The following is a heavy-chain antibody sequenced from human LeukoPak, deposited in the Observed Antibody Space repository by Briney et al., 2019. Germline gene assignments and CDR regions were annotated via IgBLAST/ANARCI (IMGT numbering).Heavy chain of an antibody. Sequence: SETLSLTCTVSGGSISNFYWSWIRQPPGKGLEWIAYIYYNGNTNYNPSLKSRVTISVDTSKNQFSLKLSSLTASDTAVYYCARXXXXGXSAFDIWGQGTRVTVSS. CDR3: ARXXXXGXSAFDI. CDR2: IYYNGNT. V-gene: IGHV4-59*01. J-gene: IGHJ3*02. D-gene: IGHD2-21*01. CDR1: GGSISNFY.